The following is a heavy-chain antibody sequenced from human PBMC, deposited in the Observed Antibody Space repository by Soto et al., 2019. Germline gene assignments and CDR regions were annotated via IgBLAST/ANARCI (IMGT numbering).Heavy chain of an antibody. Sequence: QVQLQQWGAGLLKPSETLSLTCAVYGGSFSYYYWTWIRPPPGQGLEWIGEISHSGSTNYTPSLKSRVIISADPSKKQFSLNLTSVTAADSGVYYCARGECSSNYCFTRWALDIWGQGTVVTVSS. J-gene: IGHJ3*02. D-gene: IGHD2-2*01. CDR2: ISHSGST. CDR3: ARGECSSNYCFTRWALDI. V-gene: IGHV4-34*01. CDR1: GGSFSYYY.